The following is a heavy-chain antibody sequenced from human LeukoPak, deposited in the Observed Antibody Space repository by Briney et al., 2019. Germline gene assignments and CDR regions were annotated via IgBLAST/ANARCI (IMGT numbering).Heavy chain of an antibody. J-gene: IGHJ4*02. CDR1: GFTFGDYA. Sequence: GGSLRLSCTASGFTFGDYAMAWVRQAPGKGLEWVGFIRSKTYGGTTEYAASVKGRFTISRDDSKSIAYLQMNSLKTEDTAVYYCTRDQTPYYWGQGTLVTVSS. CDR3: TRDQTPYY. CDR2: IRSKTYGGTT. V-gene: IGHV3-49*04.